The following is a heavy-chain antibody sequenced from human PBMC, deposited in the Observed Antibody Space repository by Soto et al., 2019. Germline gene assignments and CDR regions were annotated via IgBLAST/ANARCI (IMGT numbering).Heavy chain of an antibody. J-gene: IGHJ4*02. D-gene: IGHD2-15*01. CDR1: GYTFTSYA. CDR2: INAGNGNT. Sequence: QVQLVQSGAEVKKPGASVKVSCKASGYTFTSYALHWVRQAPGQRLEWMGWINAGNGNTKYSQRFEGRVTITRDTSASTAYMELSSLRSEDTAVFYCARGLPLTMDYWGQGTLVTVSS. V-gene: IGHV1-3*01. CDR3: ARGLPLTMDY.